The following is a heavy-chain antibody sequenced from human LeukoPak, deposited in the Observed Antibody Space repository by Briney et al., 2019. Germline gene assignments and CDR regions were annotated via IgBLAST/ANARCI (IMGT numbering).Heavy chain of an antibody. CDR3: ARAFDSSGYLVPLDY. V-gene: IGHV4-59*01. CDR2: IYYSGST. J-gene: IGHJ4*02. Sequence: NPSETLSLTCTVSGGSISSYYWSWIRQPPGKGLEWIGYIYYSGSTKYNPSLKSRVTISVDTSKNQFSLRLSSVTAADTAVYYCARAFDSSGYLVPLDYWGQGTLVTVSS. CDR1: GGSISSYY. D-gene: IGHD3-22*01.